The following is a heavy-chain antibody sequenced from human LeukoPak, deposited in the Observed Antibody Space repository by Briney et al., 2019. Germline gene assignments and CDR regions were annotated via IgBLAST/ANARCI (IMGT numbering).Heavy chain of an antibody. Sequence: PGGSLRLSCVASGFTFSTSAMTWVRQAPGKGLEWVSSITGSGDYTYYIDSVKGRFTISRDNSKNILYLQMNSLRGEDTALYYCAKDGLYYDGSAHVYYFDYWGQGTLVAVSS. CDR1: GFTFSTSA. D-gene: IGHD3-22*01. CDR2: ITGSGDYT. J-gene: IGHJ4*02. V-gene: IGHV3-23*01. CDR3: AKDGLYYDGSAHVYYFDY.